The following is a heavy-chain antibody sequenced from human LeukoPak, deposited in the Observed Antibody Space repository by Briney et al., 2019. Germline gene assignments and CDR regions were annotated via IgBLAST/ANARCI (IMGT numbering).Heavy chain of an antibody. Sequence: GASVKVSCKASGGTFNNYAINWVRQAPGQGLEWGGRILPVLGIGNYAQRSQGRVTITADKSTRTDYMDLSSLRSEDTAVYYCTRDRIGTYSNYLFDYWGQGPLVTVSS. D-gene: IGHD4-11*01. CDR1: GGTFNNYA. CDR3: TRDRIGTYSNYLFDY. CDR2: ILPVLGIG. J-gene: IGHJ4*02. V-gene: IGHV1-69*04.